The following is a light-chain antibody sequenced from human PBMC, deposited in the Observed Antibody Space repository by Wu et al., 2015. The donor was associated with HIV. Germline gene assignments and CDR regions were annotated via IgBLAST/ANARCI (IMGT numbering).Light chain of an antibody. CDR2: SAS. J-gene: IGKJ1*01. V-gene: IGKV3-15*01. CDR3: QQFDNWMWT. CDR1: QNIMTN. Sequence: EIVLTQSPVTLSVSPGEGATLFCRASQNIMTNIAWYQSKPGQAPRLLIYSASTRAAGVPARFSGSGSGTEFSLTISSVQPEDFAVYFCQQFDNWMWTFGQGSKVEIK.